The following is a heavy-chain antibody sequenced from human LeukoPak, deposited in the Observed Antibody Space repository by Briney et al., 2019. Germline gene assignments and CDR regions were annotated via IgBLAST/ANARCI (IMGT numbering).Heavy chain of an antibody. J-gene: IGHJ3*02. CDR2: ISSGGNPI. Sequence: GGSLRLSCAASGFTFSDYYMSWIRQAPGKGLEWVSYISSGGNPIYYADSVKGRFTISRDNAKNSLYLQMSSLRAEDTAIYYCVRAVPAAILGASDIWGQGTMVTVSS. CDR3: VRAVPAAILGASDI. D-gene: IGHD2-2*02. V-gene: IGHV3-11*04. CDR1: GFTFSDYY.